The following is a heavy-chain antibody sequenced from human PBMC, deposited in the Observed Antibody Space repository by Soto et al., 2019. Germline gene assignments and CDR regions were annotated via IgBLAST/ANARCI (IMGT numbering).Heavy chain of an antibody. CDR3: ARYRREAVAGYTLDN. J-gene: IGHJ4*02. Sequence: ETLSLTCTVSGGAISSYYWSWIRQPPGEGLEWIGYIYYSGSTNYNPSLKSRVTISEDTSKSQFSLKVNSMTAADTAVYYCARYRREAVAGYTLDNWGQGILVTVSS. CDR2: IYYSGST. V-gene: IGHV4-59*01. D-gene: IGHD6-13*01. CDR1: GGAISSYY.